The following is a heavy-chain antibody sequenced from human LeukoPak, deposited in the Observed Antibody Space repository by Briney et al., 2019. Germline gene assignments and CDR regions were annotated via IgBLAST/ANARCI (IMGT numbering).Heavy chain of an antibody. CDR2: ISDSGTST. D-gene: IGHD2-2*03. CDR3: AKRWTLSPAGHGGYLDV. J-gene: IGHJ6*03. CDR1: GFSFSSYE. V-gene: IGHV3-23*01. Sequence: GGSLRLSCVVSGFSFSSYEMNWVRQAPGKGLEWVSAISDSGTSTYYADSVKGRFTISRDNSKNTLYLQMNSLRAEDTAVYYCAKRWTLSPAGHGGYLDVWGRGTTVTASS.